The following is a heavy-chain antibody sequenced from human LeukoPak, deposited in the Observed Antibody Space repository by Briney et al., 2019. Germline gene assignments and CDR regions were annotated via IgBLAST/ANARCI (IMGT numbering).Heavy chain of an antibody. Sequence: PGGSLRLSCAASGYTVRSNHMSWVPQAPGKGLEWVSIIYTSDSTYYAASVKGRITISRDNSKDTLYLQMNSLKAEDTAGYYLAPSSGGYGDSGLVYWGQGTLDSVSS. D-gene: IGHD4-17*01. V-gene: IGHV3-53*01. CDR1: GYTVRSNH. CDR3: APSSGGYGDSGLVY. J-gene: IGHJ4*02. CDR2: IYTSDST.